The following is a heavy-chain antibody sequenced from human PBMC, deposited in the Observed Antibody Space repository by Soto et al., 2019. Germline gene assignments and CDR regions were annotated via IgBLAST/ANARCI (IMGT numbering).Heavy chain of an antibody. CDR3: ARVEGRYDFWSGPNGYFDY. CDR1: GGSISSGGYY. V-gene: IGHV4-31*03. CDR2: IYYSGST. J-gene: IGHJ4*02. D-gene: IGHD3-3*01. Sequence: SETLSLTCTVSGGSISSGGYYWSWIRQHPGKGLEWIGYIYYSGSTYYNPSLKSRVTISVDTSKNQFSLKLSSVTAADTAVYYCARVEGRYDFWSGPNGYFDYWGQGTLVTVSS.